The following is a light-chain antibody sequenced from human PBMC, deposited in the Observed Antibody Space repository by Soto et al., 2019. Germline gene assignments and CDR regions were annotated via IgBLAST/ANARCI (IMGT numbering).Light chain of an antibody. V-gene: IGKV1-5*01. CDR2: DAA. Sequence: EMTQSPSTLSVSLGDRATLTCRASQNINNEVAWYQQKPVKAPKFLIYDAATLQRGVLSAFSGSRFCTDFTLTISSLQAEDVVVYYCQLYYGTPWTFGQGTKVDI. CDR1: QNINNE. CDR3: QLYYGTPWT. J-gene: IGKJ1*01.